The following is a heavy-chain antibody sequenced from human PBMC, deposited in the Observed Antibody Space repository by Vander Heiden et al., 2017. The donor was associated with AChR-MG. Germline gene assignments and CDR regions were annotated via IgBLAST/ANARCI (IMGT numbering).Heavy chain of an antibody. Sequence: DVHLVESGGGLVKPGGSLRLSCAVSGFTFKDAWMNRVRQAPGKGLEWIGRIKSNSDGGITDHAAPVKGRFTISRDDSKNTLYLQMDSLKTEDTGVYYCTTLSLWNYVLETWGQGSLGTVSS. CDR3: TTLSLWNYVLET. CDR1: GFTFKDAW. V-gene: IGHV3-15*01. CDR2: IKSNSDGGIT. D-gene: IGHD1-7*01. J-gene: IGHJ5*02.